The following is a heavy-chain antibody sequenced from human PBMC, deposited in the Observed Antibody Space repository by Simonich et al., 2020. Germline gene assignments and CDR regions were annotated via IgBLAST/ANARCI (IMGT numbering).Heavy chain of an antibody. V-gene: IGHV3-21*01. D-gene: IGHD6-19*01. CDR3: ARWIAVAGTGAYGMDV. CDR1: GFTFSSYS. Sequence: EVQLVESGGGLVKPGGSLRLSCAASGFTFSSYSMNWVRQAPGKGLGWVSSISSSSSYIYYANSGKGRFTISRDNAKNSLYLQKNSLRAEDTAVYYCARWIAVAGTGAYGMDVWGQGTTVTVSS. CDR2: ISSSSSYI. J-gene: IGHJ6*02.